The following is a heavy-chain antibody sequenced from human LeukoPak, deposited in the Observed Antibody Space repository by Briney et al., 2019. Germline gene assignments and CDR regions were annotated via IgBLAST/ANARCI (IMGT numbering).Heavy chain of an antibody. CDR1: GFTFSSYG. V-gene: IGHV3-23*01. J-gene: IGHJ4*02. CDR2: ISGSGDST. CDR3: AKDLAPDYYDSSGYPSV. Sequence: GGSLRLSCAASGFTFSSYGMSWVRQAPGKGLEWVSVISGSGDSTYYADSVKGRFTISRDNSKNTLYLQMNSLRAEDTAVYYCAKDLAPDYYDSSGYPSVWGQGTLVTVSS. D-gene: IGHD3-22*01.